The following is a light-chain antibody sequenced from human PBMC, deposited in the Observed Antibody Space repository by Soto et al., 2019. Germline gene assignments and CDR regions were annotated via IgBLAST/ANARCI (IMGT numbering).Light chain of an antibody. CDR2: DAS. J-gene: IGKJ5*01. Sequence: EIVLTQSPATLSLSPGERATLSCRASQSVSSYLAWYQQKPGQAPRLLIYDASNRATGIPARFSGSGSGTHFTLTIISLEPEDFAVYYCQQRSNWPITFGQGTRLEIK. V-gene: IGKV3-11*01. CDR3: QQRSNWPIT. CDR1: QSVSSY.